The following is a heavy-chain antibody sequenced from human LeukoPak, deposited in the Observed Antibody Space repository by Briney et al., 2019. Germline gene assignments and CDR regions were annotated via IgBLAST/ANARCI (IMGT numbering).Heavy chain of an antibody. CDR3: ARMPREWEGATEFDY. D-gene: IGHD1-26*01. Sequence: PSETLSLTCAVSGGSISSSNWWSWVRQPPGKGLEWIGEIYHSGSTNYNPSLKSRVTISVDTSKNQFSLRLSSVTAADTAVYYCARMPREWEGATEFDYWGQGTLVTVSS. CDR2: IYHSGST. V-gene: IGHV4-4*02. CDR1: GGSISSSNW. J-gene: IGHJ4*02.